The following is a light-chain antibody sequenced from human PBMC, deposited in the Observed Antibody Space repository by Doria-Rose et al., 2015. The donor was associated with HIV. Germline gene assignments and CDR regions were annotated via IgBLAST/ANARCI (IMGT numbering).Light chain of an antibody. J-gene: IGKJ4*01. Sequence: IQVTQSPSSVAASVGDRLSITCRARQGISSWFAWCQQKPGKAPKFLIYSASSLQCDVPARFSGSGSGTGFTLTITSLQAEDFAIYYCQQANSFPRTFGRGTKVEIK. CDR1: QGISSW. CDR3: QQANSFPRT. CDR2: SAS. V-gene: IGKV1D-12*01.